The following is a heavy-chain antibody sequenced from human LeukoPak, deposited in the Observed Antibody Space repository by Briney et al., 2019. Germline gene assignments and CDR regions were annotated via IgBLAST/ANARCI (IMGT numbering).Heavy chain of an antibody. CDR3: AKNGDRGAYCTGGTCYPYFYYYMDV. Sequence: SGGSLRLSCAASGFTFDDYGMDWVRQPPGKGLEWVSRIDWNGGGSAYADSVKGRFTISRDNAKNSLYLQMNSLRDDDTALYYCAKNGDRGAYCTGGTCYPYFYYYMDVWGKGTTVTI. V-gene: IGHV3-20*04. CDR2: IDWNGGGS. J-gene: IGHJ6*03. D-gene: IGHD2-15*01. CDR1: GFTFDDYG.